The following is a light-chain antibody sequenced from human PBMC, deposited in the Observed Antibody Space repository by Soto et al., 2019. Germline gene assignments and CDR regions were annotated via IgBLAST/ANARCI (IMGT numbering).Light chain of an antibody. CDR1: QSVGSY. J-gene: IGKJ5*01. Sequence: EIVLTQSPATLSLSPGERATLSCRASQSVGSYLAWYQQKPGLAPSLLIYDASNRATGIPARFGGSGSGTDFTLTISSLEPEDFAVYSCQHRSIWPVSFGQGTRLEN. CDR3: QHRSIWPVS. V-gene: IGKV3-11*01. CDR2: DAS.